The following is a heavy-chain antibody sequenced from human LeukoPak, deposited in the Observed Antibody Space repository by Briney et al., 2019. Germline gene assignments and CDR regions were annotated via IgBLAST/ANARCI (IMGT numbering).Heavy chain of an antibody. CDR2: INNGDHSA. V-gene: IGHV3-23*01. CDR3: AKPVYVSGSPDY. CDR1: GFTFSNYA. Sequence: GGSLGLSCAASGFTFSNYAMHWVRQAPGKGLEWVSAINNGDHSAYYTDSVKGRFTISRDNSKNTLYLQMSSLRAEDTAVYYCAKPVYVSGSPDYWGQGILVTVSS. D-gene: IGHD3-10*01. J-gene: IGHJ4*02.